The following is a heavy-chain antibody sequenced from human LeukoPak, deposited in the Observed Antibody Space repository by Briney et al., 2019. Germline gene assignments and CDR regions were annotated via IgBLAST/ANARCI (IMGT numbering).Heavy chain of an antibody. CDR1: GGSISSGSYY. Sequence: SETLSLTCTVSGGSISSGSYYRGWIRQPPGKGLEWIASIYYSGSTYYNPSLKSRVTISVDTSKNQFSLKLSSVTAADTAVYYCARDLGRYYYGSGSRMDVWGKGTTVTVSS. CDR2: IYYSGST. CDR3: ARDLGRYYYGSGSRMDV. D-gene: IGHD3-10*01. V-gene: IGHV4-39*07. J-gene: IGHJ6*04.